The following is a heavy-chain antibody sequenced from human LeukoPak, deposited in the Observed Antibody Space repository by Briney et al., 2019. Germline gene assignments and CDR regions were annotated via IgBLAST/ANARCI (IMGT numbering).Heavy chain of an antibody. D-gene: IGHD3-3*01. V-gene: IGHV1-69*13. Sequence: ASVKVSCKASGGTFSSYAISWVRQAPGQGLEWMGGIIPIFGTANYAQKFQGRVTITADESTSTAYMELSSLRSEDTAVYYCARGTESGVNYDFWSGPTASYYYYMDVWGKGTTVTVSS. CDR3: ARGTESGVNYDFWSGPTASYYYYMDV. CDR2: IIPIFGTA. J-gene: IGHJ6*03. CDR1: GGTFSSYA.